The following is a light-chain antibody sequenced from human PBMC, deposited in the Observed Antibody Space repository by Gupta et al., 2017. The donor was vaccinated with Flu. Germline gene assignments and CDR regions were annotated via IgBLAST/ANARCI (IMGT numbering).Light chain of an antibody. V-gene: IGLV8-61*01. J-gene: IGLJ2*01. Sequence: QTVVTQAPSFSVSPGGTVTLTCGLSSGSVSTSYYPSWYQQTPGQAPRTLIYSTNTRSSGVPDRFSGSIRGNTAALTITGAQADEESDYYCVLYMGSGISVFGGGTKLTVL. CDR3: VLYMGSGISV. CDR2: STN. CDR1: SGSVSTSYY.